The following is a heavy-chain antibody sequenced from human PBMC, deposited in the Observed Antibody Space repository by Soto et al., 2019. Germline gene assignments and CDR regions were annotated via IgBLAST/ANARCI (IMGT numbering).Heavy chain of an antibody. CDR3: ARESAGSGENNWFDP. J-gene: IGHJ5*02. CDR2: IHHSGST. V-gene: IGHV4-59*01. CDR1: RGSIGSYY. D-gene: IGHD3-10*01. Sequence: SETPPLTSIVSRGSIGSYYWSWIRQPPGKGLEWIGFIHHSGSTKYNPSLKSRVTMSVDTSQNQLSLKLRSVTAADTAVYYCARESAGSGENNWFDPWGQGTRVTGS.